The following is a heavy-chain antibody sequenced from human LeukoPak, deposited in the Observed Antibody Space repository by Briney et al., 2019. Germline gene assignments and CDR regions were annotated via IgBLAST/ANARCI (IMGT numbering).Heavy chain of an antibody. J-gene: IGHJ6*03. CDR3: ARGGLDSSSWSYYYMDV. CDR2: INPNSGGT. CDR1: GYTFTGYY. V-gene: IGHV1-2*02. D-gene: IGHD6-13*01. Sequence: ASVKVSCKASGYTFTGYYMHWVRQAPGQGLEWMGWINPNSGGTNYAQKFQGRVTMTRDTSISTAYMELSRLRSDDTAVYYCARGGLDSSSWSYYYMDVWGKGTTVTVSS.